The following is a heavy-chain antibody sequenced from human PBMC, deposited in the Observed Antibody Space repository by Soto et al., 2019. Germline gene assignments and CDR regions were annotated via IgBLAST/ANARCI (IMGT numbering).Heavy chain of an antibody. D-gene: IGHD1-1*01. J-gene: IGHJ4*02. V-gene: IGHV3-21*01. CDR2: ISSSSGYI. Sequence: GGSLRLSCTASGFTFSSYSMNWVRQAPGRGLERVSFISSSSGYIYYADSVKGRFTVSRDNAKNSLYLQMNSLRADDTALYYCERNGSDDTGPGDYWGQGTLVTVSS. CDR3: ERNGSDDTGPGDY. CDR1: GFTFSSYS.